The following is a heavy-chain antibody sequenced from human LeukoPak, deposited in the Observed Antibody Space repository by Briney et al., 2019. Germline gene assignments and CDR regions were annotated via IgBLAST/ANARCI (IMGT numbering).Heavy chain of an antibody. J-gene: IGHJ4*02. V-gene: IGHV3-66*01. CDR2: IYSGGNT. Sequence: GGSLRLSCAVSGFTVSDNYMTWVRQAQGKGLDWVSVIYSGGNTYYADSVKGRFIISRDNSKNTLYLQMNSLRVEDTAVYYCARGGGDRNPFDYWGQGTRGTVSS. D-gene: IGHD4-17*01. CDR1: GFTVSDNY. CDR3: ARGGGDRNPFDY.